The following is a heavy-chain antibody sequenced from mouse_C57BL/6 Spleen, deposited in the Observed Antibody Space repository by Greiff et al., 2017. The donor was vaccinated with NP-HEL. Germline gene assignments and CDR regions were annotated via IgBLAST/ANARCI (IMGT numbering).Heavy chain of an antibody. J-gene: IGHJ2*01. V-gene: IGHV1-81*01. CDR3: ARPVVATEYYFDY. CDR1: GYTFTSYG. D-gene: IGHD1-1*01. Sequence: QVHVKQSGAELARPGASVKLSCKASGYTFTSYGISWVKQRTGQGLEWIGEIYPRSGNSYYNEKFKGKATLTADKSSSTAYMELRSLTSEDSAVYFCARPVVATEYYFDYWGQVTTLTVSS. CDR2: IYPRSGNS.